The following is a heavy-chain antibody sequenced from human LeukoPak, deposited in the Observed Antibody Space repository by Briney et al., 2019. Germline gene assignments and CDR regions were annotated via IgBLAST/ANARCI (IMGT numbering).Heavy chain of an antibody. CDR2: IYYSGST. D-gene: IGHD6-19*01. CDR1: GGSISSYY. J-gene: IGHJ1*01. V-gene: IGHV4-59*06. CDR3: ARAGSGWNGYFQH. Sequence: SETLSLTCTVSGGSISSYYWSWIRQHPGKGLEWIGYIYYSGSTYYNPSLKSRVTISVDTSKNQFSLKLSSVTAADTAVYYCARAGSGWNGYFQHWGQGTLVTVSS.